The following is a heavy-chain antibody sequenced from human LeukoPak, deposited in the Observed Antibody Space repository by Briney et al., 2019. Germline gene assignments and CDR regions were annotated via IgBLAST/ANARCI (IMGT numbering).Heavy chain of an antibody. D-gene: IGHD2-15*01. CDR1: GYTFIGYY. J-gene: IGHJ4*02. CDR3: ATVRDIVVGGGPYYFDY. Sequence: ASVKVSCKASGYTFIGYYLHWVRQAPGQGLEWMGWINPHNGDTNYAQTFQGRVTMTRDTSITTAYMELSRLKSDDTAVYYCATVRDIVVGGGPYYFDYWGQGTLVRVSS. CDR2: INPHNGDT. V-gene: IGHV1-2*02.